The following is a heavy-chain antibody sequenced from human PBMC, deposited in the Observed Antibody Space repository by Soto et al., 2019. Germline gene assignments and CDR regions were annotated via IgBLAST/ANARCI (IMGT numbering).Heavy chain of an antibody. Sequence: QLPLQESGSGLVKPSQTLSLTCAVSGGSISSGGYSWSWIRQPPGKGLEWIGYIYHSGSTYYNPSLKSRVTISVDRSRNQFSLKLSSVTAADTAVYYCARVPDRWGQGTLVTVSS. CDR2: IYHSGST. CDR3: ARVPDR. V-gene: IGHV4-30-2*01. D-gene: IGHD2-2*01. CDR1: GGSISSGGYS. J-gene: IGHJ5*02.